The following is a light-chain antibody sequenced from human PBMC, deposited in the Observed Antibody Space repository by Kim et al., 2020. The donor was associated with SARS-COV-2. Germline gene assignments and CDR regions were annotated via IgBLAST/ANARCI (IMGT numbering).Light chain of an antibody. CDR1: TSNIGPNY. CDR2: RNY. V-gene: IGLV1-47*01. CDR3: AAWDDSLSGWV. J-gene: IGLJ3*02. Sequence: QLVLTQPPSASGTPGQRVTVTCSGNTSNIGPNYVYWYQHFPGTAPKLLIFRNYQRPSGVPDRFSGSKSGTSASLAIIGLRSEDEADYHCAAWDDSLSGWVFGGGTKVTVL.